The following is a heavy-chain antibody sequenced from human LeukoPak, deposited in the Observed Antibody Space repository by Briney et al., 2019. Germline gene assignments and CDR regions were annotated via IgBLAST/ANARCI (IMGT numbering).Heavy chain of an antibody. CDR3: AKEEWGFGEFPLFMDV. CDR1: GFTVSSYG. V-gene: IGHV3-23*01. CDR2: ISGSGGST. J-gene: IGHJ6*03. Sequence: GGTLRLSCAASGFTVSSYGMSWVRQAPGKGLEWVSAISGSGGSTYYADSVKGRFTISRDKSKNTLYLQMNSLRAEDTAVYYCAKEEWGFGEFPLFMDVWGKGATVTISS. D-gene: IGHD3-10*01.